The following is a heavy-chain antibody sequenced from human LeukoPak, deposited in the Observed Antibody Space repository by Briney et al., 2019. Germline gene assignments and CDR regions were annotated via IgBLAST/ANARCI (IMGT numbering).Heavy chain of an antibody. Sequence: GGSLRLSCEASGFTFSAYAMTWVRQAPGKGLEWVSSIGSDNKPHYSESVKGRFTISRDNSKNTLYLQMNSLRAEDTAVYYCAKLEGYSYGLPRFDYWGQGTLVTVSS. J-gene: IGHJ4*02. V-gene: IGHV3-23*05. D-gene: IGHD5-18*01. CDR3: AKLEGYSYGLPRFDY. CDR1: GFTFSAYA. CDR2: IGSDNKP.